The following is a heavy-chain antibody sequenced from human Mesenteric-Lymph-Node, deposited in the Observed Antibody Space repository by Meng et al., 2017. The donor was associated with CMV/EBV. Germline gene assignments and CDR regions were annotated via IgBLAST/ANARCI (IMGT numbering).Heavy chain of an antibody. CDR2: IYYSGTT. Sequence: SETLSLTCIVSGGSISTSTYYWGWIRQPPGKGLEWIGSIYYSGTTYYNPSLKSRITISEDTSKNQFSLKLTSATAADTAVYWCARHSSSGWYYWFDSWGQGTLVTVSS. V-gene: IGHV4-39*01. J-gene: IGHJ5*01. CDR1: GGSISTSTYY. CDR3: ARHSSSGWYYWFDS. D-gene: IGHD6-19*01.